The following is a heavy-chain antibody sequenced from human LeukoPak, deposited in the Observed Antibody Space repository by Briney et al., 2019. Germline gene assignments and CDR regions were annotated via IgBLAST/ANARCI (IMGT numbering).Heavy chain of an antibody. CDR1: GFTFSNYG. D-gene: IGHD5-24*01. V-gene: IGHV3-43*02. Sequence: GGSLRLSCVVSGFTFSNYGMHWVRQSPGKGLEWVSLVSADGAKSYYAESVRGRFTISRDNSKNSLYLQMNSLRTEDTALYYCQLSLDYWGQGTLVTVSS. J-gene: IGHJ4*02. CDR2: VSADGAKS. CDR3: QLSLDY.